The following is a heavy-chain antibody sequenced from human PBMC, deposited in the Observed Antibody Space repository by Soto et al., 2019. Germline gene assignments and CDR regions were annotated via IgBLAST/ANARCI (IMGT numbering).Heavy chain of an antibody. J-gene: IGHJ4*02. CDR2: IWYDGSNK. CDR3: ARDSRATKCIDY. V-gene: IGHV3-33*01. Sequence: PGGSLRLSCAASGFTFSSYGMHWVRQAPGKGLEWVAVIWYDGSNKYYADSVKGRFTISRDNSKNTLYLQMNSLRAEDTAVYYCARDSRATKCIDYWGQGTLVTVSS. D-gene: IGHD5-12*01. CDR1: GFTFSSYG.